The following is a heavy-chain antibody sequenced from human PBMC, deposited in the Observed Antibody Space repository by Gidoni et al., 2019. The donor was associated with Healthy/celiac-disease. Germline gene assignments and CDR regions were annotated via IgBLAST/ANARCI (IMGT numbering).Heavy chain of an antibody. CDR3: ARDQVVVVPAAAQYYYYGMDV. Sequence: QVQLVQSGAEVTKPGASVKVSCQASGYTFTCYSMHWVRQALGQGLEWMGWINTNSGGTNYAEKFQGRVTMTRDTSISTAYMELSRLRSDETAVYYCARDQVVVVPAAAQYYYYGMDVWGQGTTVTVSS. D-gene: IGHD2-2*01. CDR2: INTNSGGT. J-gene: IGHJ6*02. V-gene: IGHV1-2*02. CDR1: GYTFTCYS.